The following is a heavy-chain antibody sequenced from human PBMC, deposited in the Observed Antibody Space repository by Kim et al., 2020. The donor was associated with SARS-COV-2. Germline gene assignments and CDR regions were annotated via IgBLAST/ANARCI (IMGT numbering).Heavy chain of an antibody. J-gene: IGHJ6*01. CDR2: ISSSSSTI. CDR3: ARGSSTYHDGDYRNYYGTGV. Sequence: GGSLRLSCAASGFTFSSYSMNWVRQAPGKGLEWVSYISSSSSTIYYADSVKGRFTISRDNAKNSLYLQMNSLRDEDTAVYYCARGSSTYHDGDYRNYYGTGVGGQGTTVTGS. V-gene: IGHV3-48*02. D-gene: IGHD4-17*01. CDR1: GFTFSSYS.